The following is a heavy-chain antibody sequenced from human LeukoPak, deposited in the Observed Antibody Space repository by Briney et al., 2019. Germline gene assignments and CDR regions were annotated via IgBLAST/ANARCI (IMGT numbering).Heavy chain of an antibody. V-gene: IGHV3-30*18. CDR3: AKDLGPYDILTGCDY. J-gene: IGHJ4*02. CDR1: GFTFSSYG. D-gene: IGHD3-9*01. Sequence: PGRSLRLSCAASGFTFSSYGMHWVRQAPGKGLEWVAVISYDGSNKYYAGSVKGRFTISRDNSKNTLYLQMNSLRAEDTAVYYCAKDLGPYDILTGCDYWGQGTLVTVSS. CDR2: ISYDGSNK.